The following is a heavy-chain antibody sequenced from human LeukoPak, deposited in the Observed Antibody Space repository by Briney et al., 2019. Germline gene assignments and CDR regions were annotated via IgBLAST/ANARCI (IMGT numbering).Heavy chain of an antibody. V-gene: IGHV3-53*01. CDR3: ARSLRVRGVPDYMDV. J-gene: IGHJ6*03. D-gene: IGHD3-10*01. CDR2: IYKNAIT. CDR1: GFTFSSYG. Sequence: AGGSLRLSCAASGFTFSSYGMHWVRQAPGKGLEWVSVIYKNAITYHADTVKGRFTISRDNSKNMLYLQMNSLGAEDTAVYYCARSLRVRGVPDYMDVWGKGTTVTISS.